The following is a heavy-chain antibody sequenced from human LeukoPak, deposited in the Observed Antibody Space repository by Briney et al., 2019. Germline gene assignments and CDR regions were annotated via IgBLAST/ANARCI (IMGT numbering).Heavy chain of an antibody. V-gene: IGHV5-51*01. CDR1: GYSFTSYW. Sequence: GEPLKISCKGSGYSFTSYWIGWVRQMPGKGLEWVGIIYPGDSDTRYSPSFQGQVTISADKSISTAYLQWSSLKASDTAMYYCARTGVLPPPYHYMDVWGKGTTVTVSS. CDR2: IYPGDSDT. J-gene: IGHJ6*03. CDR3: ARTGVLPPPYHYMDV. D-gene: IGHD3-10*01.